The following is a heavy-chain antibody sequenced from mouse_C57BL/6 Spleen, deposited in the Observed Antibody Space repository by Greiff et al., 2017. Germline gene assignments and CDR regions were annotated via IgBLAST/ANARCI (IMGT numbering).Heavy chain of an antibody. D-gene: IGHD2-2*01. V-gene: IGHV1-50*01. J-gene: IGHJ2*01. CDR1: GYTFTSYW. CDR3: ARGDAYAEYSFDY. Sequence: QVQLQQPGAELVKPGASVKLSCKASGYTFTSYWMKWVKQRTGQGLEWIGEIDPSGGDTNYNQKFKGKATLTADTSSSTAYMQLSSLASEDSAVYFCARGDAYAEYSFDYWGQGTTLTVDS. CDR2: IDPSGGDT.